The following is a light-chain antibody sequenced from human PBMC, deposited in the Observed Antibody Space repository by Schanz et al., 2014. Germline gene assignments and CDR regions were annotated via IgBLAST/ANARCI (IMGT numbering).Light chain of an antibody. V-gene: IGKV1-39*01. CDR3: QQSYITPLT. Sequence: DIQMTQSPSSLSASVGDRVTITCRASHSIDNYLNWYQHKPGKAPKVLIYAASNLQSGVPSRFSGSGTGTEFTLTISSLQPEDFATYYCQQSYITPLTFGQGTRLEIK. CDR1: HSIDNY. CDR2: AAS. J-gene: IGKJ5*01.